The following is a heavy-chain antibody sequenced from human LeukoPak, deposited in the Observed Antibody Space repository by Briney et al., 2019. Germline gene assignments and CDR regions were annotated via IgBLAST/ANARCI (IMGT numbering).Heavy chain of an antibody. Sequence: GGSLRLSCAASGFTFSSYSMNWVRQAPGKGLEWVSYISGSSDFIYYADSVKGRFTISRDNARNSLFLQVNSLRDEDTAVYYCAVVLTGLPWGQGTLVTVSS. CDR3: AVVLTGLP. J-gene: IGHJ5*02. D-gene: IGHD3-9*01. CDR1: GFTFSSYS. V-gene: IGHV3-48*02. CDR2: ISGSSDFI.